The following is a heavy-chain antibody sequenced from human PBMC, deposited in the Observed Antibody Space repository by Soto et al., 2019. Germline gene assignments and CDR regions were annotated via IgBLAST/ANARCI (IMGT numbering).Heavy chain of an antibody. J-gene: IGHJ5*02. V-gene: IGHV6-1*01. CDR1: GDSVSSNSAA. D-gene: IGHD3-10*01. CDR2: TYYRSKWYS. Sequence: QVQLQQSGPGLVKPSQTLSLTCVISGDSVSSNSAAWNWIRQSPSRGLEWLGRTYYRSKWYSDYAVSVASRMTINPDTSENQFSLQLNSVTPEDTAMYYCARDRGLWFDPWGQGTLVTVSS. CDR3: ARDRGLWFDP.